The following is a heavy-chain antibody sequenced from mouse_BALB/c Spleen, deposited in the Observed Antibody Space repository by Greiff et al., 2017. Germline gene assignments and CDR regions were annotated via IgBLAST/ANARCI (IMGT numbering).Heavy chain of an antibody. CDR2: IDPSDSYT. Sequence: QVQLQQSGAELVKPGASVKMSCKASGYTFTSYWMHWVKQRPGQGLEWIGVIDPSDSYTSYNQKFKGKATLTVDTSSSTAYMQLSSLTSEDSAVYYCTRRPLRSDYFDYWGQGTTLTVSS. V-gene: IGHV1S127*01. D-gene: IGHD1-1*01. CDR3: TRRPLRSDYFDY. J-gene: IGHJ2*01. CDR1: GYTFTSYW.